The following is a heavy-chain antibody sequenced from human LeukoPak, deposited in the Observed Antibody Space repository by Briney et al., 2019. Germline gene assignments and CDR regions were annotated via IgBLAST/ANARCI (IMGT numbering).Heavy chain of an antibody. Sequence: PSETLSLTCTVFGGSIVSSTSYWAWVRQPPGKGLEWIGSIFYSGNTHYNPSLKSRVTMSVDTSKNEFSLKLTSVTAADTAVYYCTRHWSEFYNYGMGVWGHGTTVTVSS. CDR2: IFYSGNT. J-gene: IGHJ6*02. CDR1: GGSIVSSTSY. V-gene: IGHV4-39*01. CDR3: TRHWSEFYNYGMGV. D-gene: IGHD3-3*01.